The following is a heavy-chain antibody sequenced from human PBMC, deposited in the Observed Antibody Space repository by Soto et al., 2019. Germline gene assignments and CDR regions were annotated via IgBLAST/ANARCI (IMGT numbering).Heavy chain of an antibody. CDR1: GFTFSSYW. J-gene: IGHJ6*03. CDR2: IKQDGSEK. CDR3: ARDRSGYDYYYYYYMDV. D-gene: IGHD5-12*01. V-gene: IGHV3-7*01. Sequence: GGSLRLSCAASGFTFSSYWMSWVRQAPGKGLEWVANIKQDGSEKYYVDSVKGRFTISRDNAKNSLYLQMNSLRAEDTAVYYCARDRSGYDYYYYYYMDVWGQGTTVTVSS.